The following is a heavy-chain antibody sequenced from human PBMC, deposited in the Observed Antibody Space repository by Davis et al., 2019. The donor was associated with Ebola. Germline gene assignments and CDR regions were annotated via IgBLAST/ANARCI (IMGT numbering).Heavy chain of an antibody. CDR3: AKGGGSGWYGYYYYYGMDV. CDR2: ISWNSGSI. Sequence: PGGSLRLSCAASGFTFSSYAMHWVRQAPGKGLEWVSGISWNSGSIGYADSVKGRFTISRDNAKNSLYLQMNSLRAEDTALYYCAKGGGSGWYGYYYYYGMDVWGQGTTVTVSS. CDR1: GFTFSSYA. D-gene: IGHD6-19*01. J-gene: IGHJ6*02. V-gene: IGHV3-9*01.